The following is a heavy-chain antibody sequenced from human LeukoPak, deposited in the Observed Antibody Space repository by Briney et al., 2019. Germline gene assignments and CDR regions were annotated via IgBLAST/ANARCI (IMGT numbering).Heavy chain of an antibody. V-gene: IGHV3-7*01. CDR1: GFTFRNYW. D-gene: IGHD6-19*01. J-gene: IGHJ5*02. Sequence: PGGSLRLSCAASGFTFRNYWMSWIRQAPGKGLEWVANIKQDGSEKYYVDSVKGRFTISRDNAKNSLYLQMNSLRAEDTAVYYCARDHTHSSGWPENWFDPWGQGTLVTVSS. CDR2: IKQDGSEK. CDR3: ARDHTHSSGWPENWFDP.